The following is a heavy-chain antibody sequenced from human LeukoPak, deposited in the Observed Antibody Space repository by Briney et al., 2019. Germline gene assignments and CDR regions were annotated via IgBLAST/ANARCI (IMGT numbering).Heavy chain of an antibody. CDR1: GFTFSNYN. Sequence: PGGSLRLSCEASGFTFSNYNMNWVRQAPGKELEWVSSITSTSSYIYYADSVRGRFTISRDNAKNSLFLQMDSLTVEDTAIYYCARDFYDGFALDYWGQGIPVTVSS. CDR3: ARDFYDGFALDY. D-gene: IGHD2/OR15-2a*01. J-gene: IGHJ4*02. V-gene: IGHV3-21*01. CDR2: ITSTSSYI.